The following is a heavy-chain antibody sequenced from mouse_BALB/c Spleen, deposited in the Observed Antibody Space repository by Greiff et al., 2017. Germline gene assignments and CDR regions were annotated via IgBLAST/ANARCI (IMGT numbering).Heavy chain of an antibody. Sequence: QVQLQQSGPGLVAPSQSLSITRTVSGFSLTSYGVHWVRQPPGKGLEWLGVIWAGGSTNYNSALMSRLSISKDNSKSQVFLKMNSLQTDDTAMYYCARDRGMITTGFAYWGQGTLVTVSA. J-gene: IGHJ3*01. V-gene: IGHV2-9*02. CDR2: IWAGGST. CDR3: ARDRGMITTGFAY. CDR1: GFSLTSYG. D-gene: IGHD2-4*01.